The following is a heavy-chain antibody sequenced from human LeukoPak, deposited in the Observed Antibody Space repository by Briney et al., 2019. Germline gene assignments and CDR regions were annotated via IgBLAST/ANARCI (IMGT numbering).Heavy chain of an antibody. V-gene: IGHV1-24*01. D-gene: IGHD1-26*01. J-gene: IGHJ4*02. CDR2: LDPENGET. Sequence: ASVKVSCKVSGHTLTDLSTHWVRQAPGGGLEWMGGLDPENGETIYAQKFQGRVTMTEDTSTDTAYMELSSLRSEDMAVYYCATGGIYSLLDYWGQGTLVTVSS. CDR3: ATGGIYSLLDY. CDR1: GHTLTDLS.